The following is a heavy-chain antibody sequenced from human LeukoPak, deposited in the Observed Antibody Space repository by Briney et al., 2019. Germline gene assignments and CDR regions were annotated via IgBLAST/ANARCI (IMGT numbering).Heavy chain of an antibody. Sequence: GGSLRLSCAASGFTFSSHCMNWARQAPGKGLEWVANIKQDGSEKYYVDSVKGRFTISRDNSKNTLYLQMNSLRAEDTAVYYCAKEGGYCSSTSCYGGGPDYWGQGTLVTVSS. D-gene: IGHD2-2*01. V-gene: IGHV3-7*03. J-gene: IGHJ4*02. CDR3: AKEGGYCSSTSCYGGGPDY. CDR2: IKQDGSEK. CDR1: GFTFSSHC.